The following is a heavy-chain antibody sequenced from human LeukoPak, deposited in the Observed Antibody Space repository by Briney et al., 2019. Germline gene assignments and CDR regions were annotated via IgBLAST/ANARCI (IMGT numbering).Heavy chain of an antibody. V-gene: IGHV3-49*04. D-gene: IGHD1-7*01. CDR2: IRSKAYGGTT. J-gene: IGHJ4*02. CDR3: TRGYRSGTINPFFDY. CDR1: GFTFGDYF. Sequence: GGSLSLSCTADGFTFGDYFMSWVRQAPGKGLEWVSFIRSKAYGGTTEYAASVKGRFTISRDDSKSIAYLQMSSLKTEDTAVYYCTRGYRSGTINPFFDYWGQGILVAVSS.